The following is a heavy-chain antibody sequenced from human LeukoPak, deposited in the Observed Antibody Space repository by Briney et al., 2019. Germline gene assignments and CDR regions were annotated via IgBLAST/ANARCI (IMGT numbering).Heavy chain of an antibody. CDR2: INPSGGST. V-gene: IGHV1-46*01. Sequence: ASVKVSCKASGYTFTSYYMHWVRQAPGQGLEWMGIINPSGGSTSYAQKFQGRVTMTRDTSTSTVYMELSSLRSEDTAVYYCARTMVRARSGSWFDPWGQGTLVTVSS. J-gene: IGHJ5*02. D-gene: IGHD3-10*01. CDR1: GYTFTSYY. CDR3: ARTMVRARSGSWFDP.